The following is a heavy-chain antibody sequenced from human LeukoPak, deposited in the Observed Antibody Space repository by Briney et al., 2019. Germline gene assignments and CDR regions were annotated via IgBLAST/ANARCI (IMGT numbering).Heavy chain of an antibody. CDR3: ARGDGYTGKSNWFDP. Sequence: GGSLRLSCAASGFTFSSYWMHWVRQAPGKGLVWVSRINSDGSSTSYADSVKGRFSISRDNAKNTLYLQMNSLRAEDSAVYYCARGDGYTGKSNWFDPWGEGTLVSVSS. V-gene: IGHV3-74*01. CDR2: INSDGSST. D-gene: IGHD5-24*01. J-gene: IGHJ5*02. CDR1: GFTFSSYW.